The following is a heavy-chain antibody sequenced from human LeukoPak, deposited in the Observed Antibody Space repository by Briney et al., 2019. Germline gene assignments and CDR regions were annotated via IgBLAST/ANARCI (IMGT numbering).Heavy chain of an antibody. D-gene: IGHD5-24*01. V-gene: IGHV1-2*06. Sequence: GASVKISCKASGYIFTAYYIHWVRQAPGQGLEWMGRINPNSGGKNHAQKFQGRVTMTRDTSISTAYMDLSRLRSDDTAVYCCAAGGVEMGTQMPFDYWGQVTLVTVSS. CDR3: AAGGVEMGTQMPFDY. CDR2: INPNSGGK. J-gene: IGHJ4*02. CDR1: GYIFTAYY.